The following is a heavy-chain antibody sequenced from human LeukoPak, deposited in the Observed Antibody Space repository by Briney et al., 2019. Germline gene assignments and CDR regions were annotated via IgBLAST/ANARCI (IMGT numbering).Heavy chain of an antibody. D-gene: IGHD4-23*01. Sequence: SVKVSCKASGGTFSTFGLSWVRQAPGQGLEWMGGIIPIFGPANYAQKFPGRVTITADESRSTAYMDLSSLRSEDTAVYFCPRATGNSDHSPRQPIHWYFDLWGRGTLVTVSS. J-gene: IGHJ2*01. CDR3: PRATGNSDHSPRQPIHWYFDL. CDR1: GGTFSTFG. V-gene: IGHV1-69*13. CDR2: IIPIFGPA.